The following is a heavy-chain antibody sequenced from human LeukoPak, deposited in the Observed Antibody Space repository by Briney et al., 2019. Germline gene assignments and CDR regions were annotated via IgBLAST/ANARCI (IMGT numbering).Heavy chain of an antibody. V-gene: IGHV4-59*01. CDR3: ARSHSGGESDY. D-gene: IGHD3-16*01. J-gene: IGHJ4*02. CDR2: IYYSGST. Sequence: SETLSLTCTVSGGSISGYYWSWIRQPPGKGLEWIGYIYYSGSTNYNPSLKSRVTISVDTSKNQFSLKLSSVTAADTAVYYCARSHSGGESDYWGQGTLVTVSS. CDR1: GGSISGYY.